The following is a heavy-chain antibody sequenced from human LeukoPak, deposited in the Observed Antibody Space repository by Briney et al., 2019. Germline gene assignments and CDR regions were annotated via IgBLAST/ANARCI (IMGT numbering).Heavy chain of an antibody. V-gene: IGHV3-9*01. CDR3: AKDFSDGSGRYAPPYSIPEY. D-gene: IGHD3-10*01. CDR2: ISWNSGNI. CDR1: GFTFDDYA. Sequence: GGSLRLSCVASGFTFDDYAMHWVRQGPGKGLEWVSGISWNSGNIGYADPVKGRFTISRDNAKNSLYLQMNSLRVEDTALYYCAKDFSDGSGRYAPPYSIPEYWGQGTLVTVSS. J-gene: IGHJ4*02.